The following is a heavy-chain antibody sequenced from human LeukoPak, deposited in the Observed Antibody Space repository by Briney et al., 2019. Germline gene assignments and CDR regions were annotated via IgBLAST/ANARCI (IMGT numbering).Heavy chain of an antibody. V-gene: IGHV4-61*02. D-gene: IGHD3-22*01. J-gene: IGHJ6*03. CDR2: IYTSGST. Sequence: SQTLSLTCTVSGGSISSGSSYWSWIRQPAGKGLEWIGRIYTSGSTNYNPSLKSRVSISVDTSKNQFSLKLSSVTAADTAVYYCARDRDYSDSSGYGYYMDVWGKGTTVTVSS. CDR3: ARDRDYSDSSGYGYYMDV. CDR1: GGSISSGSSY.